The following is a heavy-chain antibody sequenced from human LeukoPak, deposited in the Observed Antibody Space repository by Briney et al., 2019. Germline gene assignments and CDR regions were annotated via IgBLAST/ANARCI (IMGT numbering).Heavy chain of an antibody. CDR3: ARGITGTNYYYYYYMDV. D-gene: IGHD1-20*01. V-gene: IGHV4-61*08. J-gene: IGHJ6*03. CDR2: IYYSGST. Sequence: SETLSLTCTVSGGSINSGDYYWSWIRQHPGKGLEWIGYIYYSGSTNYNPSLKSRVTISVDTSKNQFSLKLSSVTAADTAVYYCARGITGTNYYYYYYMDVWGKGTTVTVSS. CDR1: GGSINSGDYY.